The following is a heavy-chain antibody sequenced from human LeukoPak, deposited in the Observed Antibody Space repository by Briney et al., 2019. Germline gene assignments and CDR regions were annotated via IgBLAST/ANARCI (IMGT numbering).Heavy chain of an antibody. D-gene: IGHD2-2*02. CDR1: GFTFSSYA. Sequence: GGSLRLSCAASGFTFSSYAMHWVRQAPGKGLEYVSAISSNGGSTYYANSVKGRFTISRDNSKNTLYLQMGSLRADDTAVYYCAKVDCSSTTCYTVDYRGQGTLVTVSS. J-gene: IGHJ4*02. CDR2: ISSNGGST. V-gene: IGHV3-64*01. CDR3: AKVDCSSTTCYTVDY.